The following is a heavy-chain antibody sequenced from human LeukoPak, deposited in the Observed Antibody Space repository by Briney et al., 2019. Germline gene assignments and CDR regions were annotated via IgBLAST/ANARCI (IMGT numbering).Heavy chain of an antibody. Sequence: GGSLRLSCAASGFTFSSYAMSWVRQAPGKGLEWVSAISGSGGSTYYADSVKGRFTISRDNSKNTLYLRMNSLRAEDTAVYYCAKDSCSGTSCYGGVDYWGQGTLVTVSS. CDR2: ISGSGGST. CDR1: GFTFSSYA. V-gene: IGHV3-23*01. J-gene: IGHJ4*02. D-gene: IGHD2-2*01. CDR3: AKDSCSGTSCYGGVDY.